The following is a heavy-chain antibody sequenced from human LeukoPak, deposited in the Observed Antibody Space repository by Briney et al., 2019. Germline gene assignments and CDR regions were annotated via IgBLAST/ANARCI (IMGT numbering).Heavy chain of an antibody. Sequence: ASVKVSCKASGYTFTSYKMHWVRQAPGEGLEWMGIINPSGGTTNYAQKFQGRVTMTRDTSTSTAYMELSSLTSEDTAIYYCARRVAGADYHDYWGQGTLVTVSS. CDR1: GYTFTSYK. CDR3: ARRVAGADYHDY. V-gene: IGHV1-46*01. J-gene: IGHJ4*02. CDR2: INPSGGTT.